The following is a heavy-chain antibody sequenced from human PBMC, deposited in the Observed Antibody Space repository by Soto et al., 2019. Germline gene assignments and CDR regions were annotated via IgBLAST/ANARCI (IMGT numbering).Heavy chain of an antibody. CDR1: GFTFTSSA. CDR3: AAGLYYDILTGRRASYYYGMDV. D-gene: IGHD3-9*01. J-gene: IGHJ6*02. CDR2: IVVGSGNT. V-gene: IGHV1-58*01. Sequence: SVEVSCKASGFTFTSSAVQWVRQARGQRLEWKGWIVVGSGNTNYAQKFQERVTITRDMSTSTAYMELSSLRSEDTAVYYCAAGLYYDILTGRRASYYYGMDVWGQGTRSPSP.